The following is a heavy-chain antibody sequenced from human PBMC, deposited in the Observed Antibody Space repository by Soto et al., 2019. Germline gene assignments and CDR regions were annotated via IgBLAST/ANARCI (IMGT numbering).Heavy chain of an antibody. J-gene: IGHJ6*02. Sequence: SETLSLTCTVSGGSISSYYWSWIRQPPGKGLEWIGYIYYSGSTNYNPSLKSRVTISVDTSKNQFSLRLSSVTAADTAVYYCATYRLYYYGMDVWGQGTTVTVSS. CDR1: GGSISSYY. D-gene: IGHD2-21*01. CDR2: IYYSGST. V-gene: IGHV4-59*01. CDR3: ATYRLYYYGMDV.